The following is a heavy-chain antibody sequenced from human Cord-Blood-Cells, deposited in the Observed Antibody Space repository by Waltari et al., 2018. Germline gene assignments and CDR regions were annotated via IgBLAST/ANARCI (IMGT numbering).Heavy chain of an antibody. CDR3: ARRRHDYSNYYYYYGMDV. CDR1: GGTFSSYA. V-gene: IGHV1-69*01. CDR2: IIPIFGTA. J-gene: IGHJ6*02. Sequence: QVQLVQSGAEVKKPGSSVKVSCKASGGTFSSYAISWVRQARGQGLEWMGGIIPIFGTANYAQKFQGRVTITADESSSTAYMELSSLRSEDTAVYYCARRRHDYSNYYYYYGMDVWGQGTTVTVSS. D-gene: IGHD4-4*01.